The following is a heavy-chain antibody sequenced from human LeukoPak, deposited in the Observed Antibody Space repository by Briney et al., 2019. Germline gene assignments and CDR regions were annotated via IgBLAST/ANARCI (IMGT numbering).Heavy chain of an antibody. CDR3: AKDRLEYQLLPYYFDY. CDR2: ISDSGDAT. CDR1: GFIFSYYG. Sequence: QSGGSLRLSCEVSGFIFSYYGMNWVRQAPGKGLEWVSAISDSGDATYYADSVKGRFTISRDNSKSTLYLQMNSLRAEDTAIYYCAKDRLEYQLLPYYFDYWGQGTLVTVSS. J-gene: IGHJ4*02. D-gene: IGHD2-2*01. V-gene: IGHV3-23*01.